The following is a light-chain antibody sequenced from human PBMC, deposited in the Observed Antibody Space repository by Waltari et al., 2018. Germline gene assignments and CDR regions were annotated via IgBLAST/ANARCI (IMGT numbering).Light chain of an antibody. CDR2: RND. J-gene: IGLJ2*01. Sequence: QSVLTHPPSASATPGQRVAISCSGGPPNIGTNYVHWYQQVPGTAPKLLIYRNDQRPSGVPDRFSGSKSGTSASLAISGLRSEDEADYFCATWDARLNAVVFGGGTKLTVL. V-gene: IGLV1-47*01. CDR3: ATWDARLNAVV. CDR1: PPNIGTNY.